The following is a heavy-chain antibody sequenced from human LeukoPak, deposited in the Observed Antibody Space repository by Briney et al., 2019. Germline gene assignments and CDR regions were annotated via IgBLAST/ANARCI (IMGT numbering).Heavy chain of an antibody. CDR2: ISSSSSYI. D-gene: IGHD3-3*01. CDR3: ARGEIFGVVRYYYYMDV. J-gene: IGHJ6*03. V-gene: IGHV3-21*01. CDR1: GFTFSSYS. Sequence: GGSLRLSCAASGFTFSSYSMNWVRQAPGKGLEWVSSISSSSSYIYYADSVKGRFTISRDNAKKSLYLQMNSLRAEDTAVYYCARGEIFGVVRYYYYMDVWGKGTTVTVSS.